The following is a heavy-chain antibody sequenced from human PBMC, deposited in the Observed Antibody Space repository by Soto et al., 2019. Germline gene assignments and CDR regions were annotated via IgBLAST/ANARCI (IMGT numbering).Heavy chain of an antibody. CDR3: TRWKAAAGRAYYYYYGMDV. CDR2: IRSKANSYAT. D-gene: IGHD6-13*01. Sequence: EVQLVESGGGLVQPGGSQKLSCAASGFTFSGSAMHWVRQASGKGLEWVGRIRSKANSYATAYAASVKGRFTISRDDSKNTAYLQMNSLKTEDTAVYYCTRWKAAAGRAYYYYYGMDVWGQGTTVTVSS. J-gene: IGHJ6*02. V-gene: IGHV3-73*02. CDR1: GFTFSGSA.